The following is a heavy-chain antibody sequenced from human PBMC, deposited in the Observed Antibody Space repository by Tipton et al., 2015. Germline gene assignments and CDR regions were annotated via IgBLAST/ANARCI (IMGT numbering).Heavy chain of an antibody. Sequence: TLSLTCTVSGASISSPNSFWGWIRQSPGKGLEWMGSILHRGITSHNPSLRKRVSLTIDTSSNQFSLSLTSVTAADTALYYCARHTVTTVFDVFDIWGQGTRVTVSS. J-gene: IGHJ3*02. CDR3: ARHTVTTVFDVFDI. D-gene: IGHD4-17*01. CDR1: GASISSPNSF. CDR2: ILHRGIT. V-gene: IGHV4-39*01.